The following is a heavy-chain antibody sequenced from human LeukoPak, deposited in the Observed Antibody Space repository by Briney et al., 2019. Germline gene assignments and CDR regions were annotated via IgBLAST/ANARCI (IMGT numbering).Heavy chain of an antibody. CDR1: GDSISYFY. CDR3: ARHGRNIGHCSGGRCYRRAFDI. D-gene: IGHD2-15*01. Sequence: SETLSLTCSVSGDSISYFYWSWIRQAAGKGLGWIGRMSSSGNNDYNASLKSRVTMSVDTSKNQLSLKVISVTAADTAVYYCARHGRNIGHCSGGRCYRRAFDIWGQGAMVTVSS. J-gene: IGHJ3*02. V-gene: IGHV4-4*07. CDR2: MSSSGNN.